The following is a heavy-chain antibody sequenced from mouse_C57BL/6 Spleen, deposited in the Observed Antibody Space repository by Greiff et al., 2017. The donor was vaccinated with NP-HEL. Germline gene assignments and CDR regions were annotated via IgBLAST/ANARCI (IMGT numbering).Heavy chain of an antibody. V-gene: IGHV1-52*01. CDR1: GYTFTSYW. Sequence: QVQLQQPGAELVRPGSSVKLSCKASGYTFTSYWMHWVKQRPIQGLEWIGNIDPSDSETHYNQKFKDKATLTVDKSSSTAYMQLSSLTSEDSAVYYCARAPSSYAMDYWGQGTSVTVSS. J-gene: IGHJ4*01. CDR3: ARAPSSYAMDY. CDR2: IDPSDSET.